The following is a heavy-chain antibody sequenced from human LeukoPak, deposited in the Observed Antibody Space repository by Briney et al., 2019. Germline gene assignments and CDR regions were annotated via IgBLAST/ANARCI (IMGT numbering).Heavy chain of an antibody. D-gene: IGHD5-12*01. CDR1: GYTFTSYG. J-gene: IGHJ4*02. Sequence: ASVKVSCKASGYTFTSYGISWVRQATGQGLEWMGWMNPNSGNTGYAQKFQGRVTITRNTSISTAYMELSSLRSEDTAVYYCARTRGYSGYDSDYWGQGTLVTVSS. CDR3: ARTRGYSGYDSDY. CDR2: MNPNSGNT. V-gene: IGHV1-8*03.